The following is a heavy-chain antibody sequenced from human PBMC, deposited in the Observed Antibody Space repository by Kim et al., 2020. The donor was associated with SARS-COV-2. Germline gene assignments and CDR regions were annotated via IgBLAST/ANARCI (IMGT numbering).Heavy chain of an antibody. D-gene: IGHD3-10*01. J-gene: IGHJ6*02. CDR1: GFSFSDHY. CDR3: ASQYFYYYYFSLDV. CDR2: ISSSTGSTT. Sequence: GGSLRLSCAASGFSFSDHYMTWIRQAPGKGLEWVSSISSSTGSTTYYADSVKGRSTATRDTAKNSMYLHINSRPEEATADYYWASQYFYYYYFSLDVWG. V-gene: IGHV3-11*01.